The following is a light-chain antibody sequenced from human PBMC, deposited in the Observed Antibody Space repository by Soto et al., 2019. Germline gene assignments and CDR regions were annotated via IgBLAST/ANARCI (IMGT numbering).Light chain of an antibody. CDR2: DAS. CDR1: ESVRSR. V-gene: IGKV3-11*01. CDR3: QQRTNFACT. Sequence: EIVLTQSPAILSLSPGERATLSCRASESVRSRLAWYQQKPGQPPRLLIFDASSRATDIPARFSGSGSGTDFPLTISSLEPEEFAVYYCQQRTNFACTFGPGTGVDIK. J-gene: IGKJ3*01.